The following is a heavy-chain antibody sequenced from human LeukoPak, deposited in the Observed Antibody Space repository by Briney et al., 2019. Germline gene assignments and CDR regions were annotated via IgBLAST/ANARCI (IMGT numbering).Heavy chain of an antibody. Sequence: GGSLRLSCAASRFTFSSYAMSWVRQAPGKGLEWVSAISGSGGSTYYADSVKGRFTISRDNSKNTLYLQMSSLRAEDTAVYYCAKLAGSTVTLQWNYWGQGTLVTVSS. V-gene: IGHV3-23*01. CDR2: ISGSGGST. CDR1: RFTFSSYA. CDR3: AKLAGSTVTLQWNY. J-gene: IGHJ4*02. D-gene: IGHD4-17*01.